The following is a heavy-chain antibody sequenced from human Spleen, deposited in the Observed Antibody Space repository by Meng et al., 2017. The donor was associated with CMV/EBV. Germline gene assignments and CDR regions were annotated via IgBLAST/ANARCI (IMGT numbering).Heavy chain of an antibody. V-gene: IGHV3-43*01. CDR2: ISWDGVST. Sequence: GGSLRLSCAASGFTFDDYTRHWVRQAPGKGLEWVSLISWDGVSTYYADSWKGRFTISRDNSKNSLYLQMNSLRTEDTALYYCAKDGRGSSGAYYFDYWGQGTLVTVSS. D-gene: IGHD6-6*01. CDR1: GFTFDDYT. J-gene: IGHJ4*02. CDR3: AKDGRGSSGAYYFDY.